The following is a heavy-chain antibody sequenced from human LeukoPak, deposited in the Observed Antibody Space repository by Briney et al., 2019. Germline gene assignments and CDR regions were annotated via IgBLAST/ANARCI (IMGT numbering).Heavy chain of an antibody. CDR1: GGYLHSDRYD. CDR2: IYYSGTT. J-gene: IGHJ3*02. D-gene: IGHD4-23*01. Sequence: SETQSLTCTVSGGYLHSDRYDSGWIRQPPGKGLEWIGSIYYSGTTYYNPSLKSRVTISVDTSQNQFYLKLRSVTATDTAVYSSARLGGGNFHYSYRLDSWGQRTMVTVSS. CDR3: ARLGGGNFHYSYRLDS. V-gene: IGHV4-39*01.